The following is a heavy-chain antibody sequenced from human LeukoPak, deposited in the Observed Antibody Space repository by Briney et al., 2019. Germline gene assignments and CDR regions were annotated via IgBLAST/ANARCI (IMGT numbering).Heavy chain of an antibody. D-gene: IGHD2-15*01. CDR1: GFSLSDHE. V-gene: IGHV3-48*03. CDR3: ARGRYCSGGSCYFDY. Sequence: GGSLRLSCAASGFSLSDHEMNWVRQAPGKGLEWISHISRRGDTIYYADSVTGRFTISRDSAKNSLLLQMNSLRAEDTAVYYCARGRYCSGGSCYFDYWGRGTLVTVSS. CDR2: ISRRGDTI. J-gene: IGHJ4*02.